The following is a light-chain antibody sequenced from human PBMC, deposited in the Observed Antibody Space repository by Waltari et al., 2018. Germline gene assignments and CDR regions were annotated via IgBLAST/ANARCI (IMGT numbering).Light chain of an antibody. CDR3: QQTYNPPFT. CDR2: AAA. Sequence: DIQMTQSPSSLSASVGDRVTITCRASQTIDNYLNWYQQKPGKAPDRLIFAAASLRTGVPSRFSGSQSGTDFTLTISSLQPEDFATYYCQQTYNPPFTFGPGTNVDVK. V-gene: IGKV1-39*01. CDR1: QTIDNY. J-gene: IGKJ3*01.